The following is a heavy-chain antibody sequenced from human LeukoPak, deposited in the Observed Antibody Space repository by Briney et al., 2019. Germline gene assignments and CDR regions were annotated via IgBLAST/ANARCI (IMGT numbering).Heavy chain of an antibody. J-gene: IGHJ5*02. V-gene: IGHV3-48*03. D-gene: IGHD2-15*01. CDR2: ISSSGSTI. CDR3: ARCSTLCSGGSCYRKYNWFDP. CDR1: GFTFSSYE. Sequence: PGGSLRLSCAASGFTFSSYEMNWVRQAPGKGLEWVSYISSSGSTIYYADSVKGRFTISRDNAKNSLYLQMNSLRAEDTAVYYCARCSTLCSGGSCYRKYNWFDPWGQGTLVTVSS.